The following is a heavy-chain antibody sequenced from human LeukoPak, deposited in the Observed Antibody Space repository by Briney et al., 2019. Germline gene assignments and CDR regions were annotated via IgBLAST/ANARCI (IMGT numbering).Heavy chain of an antibody. CDR1: GGSIRNYY. CDR3: ARDWALAAAGRGWFDP. CDR2: MYYSGST. D-gene: IGHD6-13*01. Sequence: KPSETLSLTCTVSGGSIRNYYWSWIRQFLGKGLEWIGYMYYSGSTDYNPSLKSRVTISVDTSKNQFSLKLSSVTAADTAVYYCARDWALAAAGRGWFDPWGQGTLVTVSS. J-gene: IGHJ5*02. V-gene: IGHV4-59*12.